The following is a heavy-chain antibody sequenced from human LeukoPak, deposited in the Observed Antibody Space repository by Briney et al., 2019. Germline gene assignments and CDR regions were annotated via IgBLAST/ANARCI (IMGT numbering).Heavy chain of an antibody. V-gene: IGHV3-11*03. Sequence: GGSLRLSCAASGFTFSDYYMSWIRQAPGKGLEWVSHISNSGSYTNYADSVKGRFTISRDNAKNSLYPQMNSLRAEDTAVYYCARTVRNPEAWGQGTLVTVSS. CDR2: ISNSGSYT. CDR1: GFTFSDYY. CDR3: ARTVRNPEA. D-gene: IGHD1-14*01. J-gene: IGHJ4*02.